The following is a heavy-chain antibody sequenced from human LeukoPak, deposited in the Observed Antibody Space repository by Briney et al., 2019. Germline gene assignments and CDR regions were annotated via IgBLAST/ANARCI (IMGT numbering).Heavy chain of an antibody. J-gene: IGHJ4*02. CDR1: GFTFSSYG. Sequence: GGSLRLSCAASGFTFSSYGMHWVRQAPGKGLEWVSSISSSSSYIYYADSVKGRFTISRDNAKNSLYLQMNSLRAEDTAVYYCASQLRFLVSGYWGQGTLVTVSS. CDR3: ASQLRFLVSGY. CDR2: ISSSSSYI. V-gene: IGHV3-21*01. D-gene: IGHD3-3*01.